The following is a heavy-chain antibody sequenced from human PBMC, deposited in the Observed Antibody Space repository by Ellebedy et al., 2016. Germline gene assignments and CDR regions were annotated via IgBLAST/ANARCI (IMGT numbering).Heavy chain of an antibody. Sequence: GESLKISCAASGFTVSGNYMSWVRQAPGKGLEWVSTLYSGGTIFYADSVKGRFTISRDNSKNTLYLQMNSLTVEDTAVYYCAKGNAVPGPEPLDFWGQGTLVTVSS. D-gene: IGHD6-19*01. CDR1: GFTVSGNY. V-gene: IGHV3-66*01. CDR2: LYSGGTI. CDR3: AKGNAVPGPEPLDF. J-gene: IGHJ4*02.